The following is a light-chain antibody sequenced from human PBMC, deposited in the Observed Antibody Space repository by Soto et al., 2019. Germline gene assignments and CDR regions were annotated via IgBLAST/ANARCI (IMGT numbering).Light chain of an antibody. Sequence: ESVLTQSPATLSLSPGERATLSCRASPSVSNSLAWYQHKPGQAPRLLIYDASNRATGDPPRFSGSGSGTDFTLTISSLEPEDFAVYYCQQRSNWITFGQGTRLEIK. V-gene: IGKV3-11*01. CDR2: DAS. CDR1: PSVSNS. J-gene: IGKJ5*01. CDR3: QQRSNWIT.